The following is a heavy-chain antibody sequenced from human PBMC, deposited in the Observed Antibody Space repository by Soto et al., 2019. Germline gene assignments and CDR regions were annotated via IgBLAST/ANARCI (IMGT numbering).Heavy chain of an antibody. CDR3: ASHSTGYSSSWYARERWFDP. J-gene: IGHJ5*02. V-gene: IGHV3-7*01. CDR1: GFTFSSYW. CDR2: IKQDGSEK. D-gene: IGHD6-13*01. Sequence: GGSLRLSCAASGFTFSSYWMSWVRQAPGKGLEWVANIKQDGSEKYYVDSVKGRFTISRDNAKNSLYLQMNRLRAEDTAVYYCASHSTGYSSSWYARERWFDPWGQGTLVTVSS.